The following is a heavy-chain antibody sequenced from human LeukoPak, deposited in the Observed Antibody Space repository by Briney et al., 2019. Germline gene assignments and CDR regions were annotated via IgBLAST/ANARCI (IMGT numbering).Heavy chain of an antibody. CDR1: GYSFTSYW. D-gene: IGHD5-18*01. J-gene: IGHJ4*02. Sequence: NAGESLKISCKGSGYSFTSYWIGWVRQMPGKGLEWMGIIYPGDSDTRYSPSFQGQVTISADKSISTAYLQWSSLKASDTAMYYCARIPRGAMAPYYFDYWGQGTLVTVSS. V-gene: IGHV5-51*01. CDR3: ARIPRGAMAPYYFDY. CDR2: IYPGDSDT.